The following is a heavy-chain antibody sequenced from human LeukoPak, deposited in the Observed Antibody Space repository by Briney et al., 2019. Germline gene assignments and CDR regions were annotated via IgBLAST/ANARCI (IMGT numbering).Heavy chain of an antibody. D-gene: IGHD6-13*01. V-gene: IGHV4-38-2*02. CDR2: IYHSGST. J-gene: IGHJ4*02. Sequence: PSETLSLTCNVSGYSISSGYYWAWIRQSPGKGLEWIGSIYHSGSTYYNPSLKSRVTMSVDTSKKQFSLNLSSVTAADTAVYYCATTPREYSSTWYYFDYWGQGIPVTVSS. CDR1: GYSISSGYY. CDR3: ATTPREYSSTWYYFDY.